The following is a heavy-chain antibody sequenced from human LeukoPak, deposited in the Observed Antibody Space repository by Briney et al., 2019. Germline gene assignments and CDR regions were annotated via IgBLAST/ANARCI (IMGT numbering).Heavy chain of an antibody. J-gene: IGHJ6*03. V-gene: IGHV3-30*01. CDR1: GFTFSSYA. CDR3: ARDGIAAAGSGYYYYYMDV. Sequence: GGSLRLSCAASGFTFSSYAMHWVRQAPGKGPEWVAVISYDGSNKYYADSVKGRFTISRDNSNNTLYLQMNSLRAEDTAVYYCARDGIAAAGSGYYYYYMDVWGKGTTVTVSS. CDR2: ISYDGSNK. D-gene: IGHD6-13*01.